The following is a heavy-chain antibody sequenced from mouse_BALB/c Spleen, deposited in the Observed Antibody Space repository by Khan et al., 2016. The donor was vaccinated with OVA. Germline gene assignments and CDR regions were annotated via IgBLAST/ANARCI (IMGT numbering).Heavy chain of an antibody. Sequence: VQLKQSGAELAKPGASVKMSCKASGYTFTSYWMHWVKQRPGQGLEWIGYINPSSGYTEYNQNFKDKATLTADKSYSTAYMQLSSLTSEDSAINYCARYRIDYWGQGTTLTVSS. CDR2: INPSSGYT. V-gene: IGHV1-7*01. J-gene: IGHJ2*01. CDR3: ARYRIDY. CDR1: GYTFTSYW. D-gene: IGHD2-12*01.